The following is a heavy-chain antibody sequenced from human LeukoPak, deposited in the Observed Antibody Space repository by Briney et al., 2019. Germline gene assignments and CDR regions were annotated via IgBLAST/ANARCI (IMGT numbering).Heavy chain of an antibody. CDR3: AKGKGYYRESHAFDL. J-gene: IGHJ3*01. Sequence: GGSLRLACVPAGFTHHIYAMSWVRQAQGRGLEWDSAISASGDTTNHTDSVEGRFTIFRDNSMNTLYLQMSALRADDTALYYCAKGKGYYRESHAFDLWGQGTMVTVSS. CDR2: ISASGDTT. D-gene: IGHD2/OR15-2a*01. CDR1: GFTHHIYA. V-gene: IGHV3-23*01.